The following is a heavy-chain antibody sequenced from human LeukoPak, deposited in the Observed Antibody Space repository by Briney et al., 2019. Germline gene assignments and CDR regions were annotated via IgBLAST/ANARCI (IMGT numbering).Heavy chain of an antibody. CDR2: ISGSGGST. Sequence: GGSLRLSCAASGFTFSSYAMSWVRQAPGKGLEWVSAISGSGGSTYYADSVKGRFTISRDNSKNTLYLQMNSLRAEDTAVYYCAKREDPDYYYYMDVWGKGTTVTVSS. CDR1: GFTFSSYA. D-gene: IGHD1-26*01. CDR3: AKREDPDYYYYMDV. V-gene: IGHV3-23*01. J-gene: IGHJ6*03.